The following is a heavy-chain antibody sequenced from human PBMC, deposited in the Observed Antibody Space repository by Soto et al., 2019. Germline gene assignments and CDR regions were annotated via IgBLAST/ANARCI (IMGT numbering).Heavy chain of an antibody. V-gene: IGHV3-74*03. Sequence: GGSLRLSCTASGFTFSNYWMHWVRQPPGKGLVWVSRINSDGSSTTYADSVKGRFTISRDNAKNTLYLQMDSLRAEDTAVYYCARVETCNSISCYSVFEAWGQGTL. CDR2: INSDGSST. D-gene: IGHD2-2*01. CDR1: GFTFSNYW. J-gene: IGHJ5*02. CDR3: ARVETCNSISCYSVFEA.